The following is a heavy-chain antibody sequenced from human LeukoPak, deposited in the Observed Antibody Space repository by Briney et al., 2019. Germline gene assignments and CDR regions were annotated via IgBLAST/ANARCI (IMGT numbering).Heavy chain of an antibody. V-gene: IGHV1-18*01. CDR1: GYTFTSYG. Sequence: ASVKVSCKASGYTFTSYGISWVRQAPGQGLEWMGWISAYNGNTNYAQKLQGRVTMTTDTSTSTAYMELRSLRSDDTAVYYCARDHCSGGSCYLHYYYYYGMDVWGQGTTVTVSS. CDR2: ISAYNGNT. J-gene: IGHJ6*02. CDR3: ARDHCSGGSCYLHYYYYYGMDV. D-gene: IGHD2-15*01.